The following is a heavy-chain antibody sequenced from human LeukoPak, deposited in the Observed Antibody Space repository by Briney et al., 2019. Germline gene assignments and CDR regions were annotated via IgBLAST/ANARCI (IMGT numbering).Heavy chain of an antibody. V-gene: IGHV3-64D*06. D-gene: IGHD2-15*01. CDR2: ISSNGGST. Sequence: GSLRLSCSASGFTFSRYAMHWVRQAPGKGLEYVSAISSNGGSTYYADSVKGRFTVSRDNSKNTLYLQMSSLRAEDTAVYYCAKDVSVSLPHHGISWCDPWGQGTLVTVSS. CDR1: GFTFSRYA. CDR3: AKDVSVSLPHHGISWCDP. J-gene: IGHJ5*02.